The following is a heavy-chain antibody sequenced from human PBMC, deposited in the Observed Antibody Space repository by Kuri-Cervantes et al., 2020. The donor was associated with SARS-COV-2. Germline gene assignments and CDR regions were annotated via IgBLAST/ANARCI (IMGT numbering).Heavy chain of an antibody. D-gene: IGHD3-16*02. V-gene: IGHV4-39*01. J-gene: IGHJ4*02. Sequence: SETLFLTCTVSGGSISSSSYYWGWTRQPPGKGLEWIGSIYYSGSTYYNPSLKSRVTISVDTSKNQFSLKLSSVTAADTAVYYCARHEVLITFGGVIVSYFDYWGQGTLVTVSS. CDR3: ARHEVLITFGGVIVSYFDY. CDR1: GGSISSSSYY. CDR2: IYYSGST.